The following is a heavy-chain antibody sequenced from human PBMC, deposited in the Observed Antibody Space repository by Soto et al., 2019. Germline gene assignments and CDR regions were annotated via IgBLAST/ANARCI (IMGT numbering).Heavy chain of an antibody. CDR1: GYTFTSYG. V-gene: IGHV1-18*01. D-gene: IGHD3-3*01. J-gene: IGHJ6*02. CDR2: ISAYNGNT. CDR3: ARGYYDFWSGYFPGYYYGMDV. Sequence: ASVKVSCKASGYTFTSYGISWVRQASGQGLEWMGWISAYNGNTNYAQKLQGRVTMTTDTSTSTAYMELRSLRSDDTAVYYCARGYYDFWSGYFPGYYYGMDVWGQGTTVTVSS.